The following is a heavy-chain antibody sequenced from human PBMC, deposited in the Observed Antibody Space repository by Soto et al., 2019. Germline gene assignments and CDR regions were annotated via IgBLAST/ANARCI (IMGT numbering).Heavy chain of an antibody. J-gene: IGHJ4*02. D-gene: IGHD3-3*01. CDR2: LYWDDDK. CDR1: GFSLTTSGVG. Sequence: QITLKESGPTVVKPTEPLTLTCTFSGFSLTTSGVGVAWVRQSPGKAPEWLALLYWDDDKRYSTSLNSRLIITKDTSKNQGVLTMANVDPADTATYYCAHRVLRTVFGLVMTTAIYFDFWGPGTPVVVSS. V-gene: IGHV2-5*02. CDR3: AHRVLRTVFGLVMTTAIYFDF.